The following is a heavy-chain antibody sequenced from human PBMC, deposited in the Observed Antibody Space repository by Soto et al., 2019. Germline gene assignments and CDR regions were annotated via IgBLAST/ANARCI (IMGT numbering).Heavy chain of an antibody. V-gene: IGHV3-9*01. CDR1: GFTFDDYA. CDR2: ISWNGAAT. J-gene: IGHJ4*02. CDR3: ANLPLYGSGFDC. Sequence: SGGGLVQPGRSLRLSCVASGFTFDDYAIHWVRQAPGKGLEWVSGISWNGAATGYADSVKGRFTISRDNAKNSLYLQMSSLRTEDTAIYYCANLPLYGSGFDCWGQGTLVTVSS. D-gene: IGHD3-10*01.